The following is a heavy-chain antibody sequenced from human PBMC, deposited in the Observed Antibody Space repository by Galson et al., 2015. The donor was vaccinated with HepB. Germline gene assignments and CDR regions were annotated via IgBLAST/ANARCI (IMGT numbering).Heavy chain of an antibody. CDR1: GDSVSRGSYY. Sequence: ETLSLTCSVSGDSVSRGSYYWGWIRQAPGKGLEWIGSVYYTGDTYYNPSLNNRVTVSGDTAKNQFSLRVRSVTAADTAVYYCVRALGGSYFYGMDVWGQGTTVIVSS. CDR2: VYYTGDT. V-gene: IGHV4-39*01. J-gene: IGHJ6*02. CDR3: VRALGGSYFYGMDV.